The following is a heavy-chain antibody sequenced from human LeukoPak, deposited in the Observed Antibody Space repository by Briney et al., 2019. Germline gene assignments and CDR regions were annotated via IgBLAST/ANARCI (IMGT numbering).Heavy chain of an antibody. CDR2: IYSGGST. CDR1: GFTVSSNY. CDR3: ARASGEWELLHFDY. J-gene: IGHJ4*02. D-gene: IGHD1-26*01. Sequence: PGGSLRLSCAASGFTVSSNYMSWVRRAPGKGLEWVSVIYSGGSTYYADSVKGRFTISRDNSKNTLYLQMNSLRAEDTAVYYCARASGEWELLHFDYWGQGTLVTVSS. V-gene: IGHV3-66*01.